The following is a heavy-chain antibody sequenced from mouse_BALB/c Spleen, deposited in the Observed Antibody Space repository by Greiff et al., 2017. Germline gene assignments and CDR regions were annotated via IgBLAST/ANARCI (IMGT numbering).Heavy chain of an antibody. CDR1: GYTFSSYW. CDR3: ARSAMITTAWFAY. V-gene: IGHV1-9*01. D-gene: IGHD2-4*01. CDR2: ILPGSGST. J-gene: IGHJ3*01. Sequence: QVTLKVSGAELMKPGASVKISCKATGYTFSSYWIEWVKQRPGHGLEWIGEILPGSGSTNYNEKFKGKATFTADTSSNTAYMQLSSLTSDDSAVYFCARSAMITTAWFAYWGQGTLVTVSA.